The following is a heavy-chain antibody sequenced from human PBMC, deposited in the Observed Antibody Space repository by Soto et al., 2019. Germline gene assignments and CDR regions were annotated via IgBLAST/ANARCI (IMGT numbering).Heavy chain of an antibody. Sequence: PSETLSLTCAVYGGSFSGYYWSWIRQPPGKGLEWIGEINHSGSTNYNPSLKSRVNISVDTSKNQFSLKLSSVTAADTAVYYCARGQPYTAAQYDSSGYYRRWFDPWGQGTLVTVSS. CDR1: GGSFSGYY. J-gene: IGHJ5*02. V-gene: IGHV4-34*01. D-gene: IGHD3-22*01. CDR3: ARGQPYTAAQYDSSGYYRRWFDP. CDR2: INHSGST.